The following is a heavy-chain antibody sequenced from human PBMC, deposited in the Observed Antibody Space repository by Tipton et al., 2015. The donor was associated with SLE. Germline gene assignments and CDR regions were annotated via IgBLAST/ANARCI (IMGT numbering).Heavy chain of an antibody. CDR1: GGSISRGPYY. CDR2: IYTSGST. J-gene: IGHJ4*02. CDR3: ARVVRLLGAAGHFDT. D-gene: IGHD6-13*01. Sequence: TLSLTCTVSGGSISRGPYYWNWIRQPAGKALEWIGRIYTSGSTYYNPSLKSRVAISIDTSKNRFSLNLTSVTAADTAVYYCARVVRLLGAAGHFDTWGQGALVTVSS. V-gene: IGHV4-61*02.